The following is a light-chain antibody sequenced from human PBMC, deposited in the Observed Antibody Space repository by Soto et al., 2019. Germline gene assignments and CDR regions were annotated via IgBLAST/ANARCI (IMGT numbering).Light chain of an antibody. V-gene: IGKV3-15*01. CDR1: RSVSSN. CDR3: QQYNNWPPIT. J-gene: IGKJ5*01. Sequence: EIVMTQSPATLSVSLGESATLSCRASRSVSSNLAWYQQKPGQAPRLLIYGASTRATGIPARFSGSGSGTEFTLTISSLQSEDFAVYYCQQYNNWPPITFGQGTRLEIK. CDR2: GAS.